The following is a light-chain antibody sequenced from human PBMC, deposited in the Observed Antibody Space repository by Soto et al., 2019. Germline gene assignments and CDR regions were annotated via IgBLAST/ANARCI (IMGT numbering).Light chain of an antibody. J-gene: IGKJ1*01. CDR2: QAS. V-gene: IGKV3-11*01. CDR1: QNINSR. CDR3: HPRHSWSRT. Sequence: EIVLTLSRATLSSYTEERATLSCRASQNINSRLAWYQQRPGQAPRLLIYQASTRAAGIPARFSASGTGTDFPLTISDVQPEAFAVYYCHPRHSWSRTFGHGTKVE.